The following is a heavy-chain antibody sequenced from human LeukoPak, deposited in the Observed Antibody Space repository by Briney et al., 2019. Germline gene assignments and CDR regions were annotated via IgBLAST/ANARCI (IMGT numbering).Heavy chain of an antibody. CDR3: AKYYYYYGMDV. CDR2: ISWNSGSI. CDR1: GFTFDDYA. Sequence: GRSLRLSCAASGFTFDDYAMHWVRQAPGKGLEWVSGISWNSGSIGYADSVKGRFTISRDNAKNSLYLQMNSLRAEDTALYYCAKYYYYYGMDVWGQGTTVTVSS. J-gene: IGHJ6*02. V-gene: IGHV3-9*01.